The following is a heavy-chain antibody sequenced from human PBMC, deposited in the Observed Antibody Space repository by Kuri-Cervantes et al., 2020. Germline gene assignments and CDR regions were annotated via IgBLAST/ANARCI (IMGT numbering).Heavy chain of an antibody. Sequence: SVKVSCKASGFTFTSSAVQWVRQARGQRLEWIGWIVVGSGNTNYAQKFQERVTITRDMSTSTAYMELSSLRSEDTAVYYCARSAGYSSGYYYFDYWGQGTLVTVSS. CDR2: IVVGSGNT. J-gene: IGHJ4*02. V-gene: IGHV1-58*01. CDR1: GFTFTSSA. CDR3: ARSAGYSSGYYYFDY. D-gene: IGHD6-19*01.